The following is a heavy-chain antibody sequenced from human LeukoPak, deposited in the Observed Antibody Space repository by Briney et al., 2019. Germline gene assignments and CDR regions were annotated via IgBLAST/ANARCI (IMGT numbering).Heavy chain of an antibody. CDR3: ARDPPNYYDSSGYFNY. CDR1: GFTFSSYA. J-gene: IGHJ4*02. V-gene: IGHV3-30*04. D-gene: IGHD3-22*01. Sequence: PGGSLRLSCAASGFTFSSYAMHWVRQAPGKGLEWVAVISYDGSNKYYADSVKGRFTISRDNSKNTLYLQMNSLRAEDTAVYYCARDPPNYYDSSGYFNYWGQGTLVTVSP. CDR2: ISYDGSNK.